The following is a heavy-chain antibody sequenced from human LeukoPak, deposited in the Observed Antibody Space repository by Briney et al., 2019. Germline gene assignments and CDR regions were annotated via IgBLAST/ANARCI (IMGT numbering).Heavy chain of an antibody. D-gene: IGHD6-19*01. Sequence: PGGSLRLSGAASGFTFNSYWMHWVRQAPGKGLVWVSRINSDGTGTTYADSVKGRFTISRDNAKNTLYLQMNSLRAEDTAVYYCARDFSGWYYNWFDPWGQGTLVTVSS. CDR1: GFTFNSYW. V-gene: IGHV3-74*01. CDR2: INSDGTGT. J-gene: IGHJ5*02. CDR3: ARDFSGWYYNWFDP.